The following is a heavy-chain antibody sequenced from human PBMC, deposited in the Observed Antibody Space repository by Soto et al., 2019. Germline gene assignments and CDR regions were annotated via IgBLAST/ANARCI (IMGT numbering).Heavy chain of an antibody. Sequence: SVKDSFKGSVGTFSSYALSGVRQAPGQGLEWVGGIIPIFGTANYAQKFQGRVTITADESTSTAYMELSSLRSEDTAVYYCARDRPWVTYYDFWSGYYPPGYYYYGMDVWGQGTTVTVSS. CDR2: IIPIFGTA. CDR3: ARDRPWVTYYDFWSGYYPPGYYYYGMDV. J-gene: IGHJ6*02. V-gene: IGHV1-69*13. D-gene: IGHD3-3*01. CDR1: VGTFSSYA.